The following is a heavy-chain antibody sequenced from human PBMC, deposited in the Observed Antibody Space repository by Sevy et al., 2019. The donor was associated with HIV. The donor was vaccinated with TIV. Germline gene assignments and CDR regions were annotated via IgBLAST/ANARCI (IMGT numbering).Heavy chain of an antibody. CDR3: AKPYVVVTAIEAFDI. CDR1: GFTFSSYA. Sequence: GGSLRLSCAASGFTFSSYAMSWVRQAPGKGLEWVSGISGSGGSTYYADSVKGRFTISRDNSKNTLYLQMNSLRAEDTAVYYCAKPYVVVTAIEAFDIWGQGTMVTVSS. CDR2: ISGSGGST. D-gene: IGHD2-21*02. J-gene: IGHJ3*02. V-gene: IGHV3-23*01.